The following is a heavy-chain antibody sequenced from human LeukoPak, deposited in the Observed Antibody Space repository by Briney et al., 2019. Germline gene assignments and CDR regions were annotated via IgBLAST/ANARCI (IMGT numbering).Heavy chain of an antibody. CDR3: ASGRVRSSPAYYFDY. CDR2: IYPGDSDT. CDR1: GYSFTSYW. D-gene: IGHD6-6*01. Sequence: GESLKISCKGSGYSFTSYWIGWVRQMPGKGLEWMGIIYPGDSDTRYSPSFQGQVTISADKSISTAYLQWSSLKASDTAMYYCASGRVRSSPAYYFDYWGQGTLVTVSS. V-gene: IGHV5-51*01. J-gene: IGHJ4*02.